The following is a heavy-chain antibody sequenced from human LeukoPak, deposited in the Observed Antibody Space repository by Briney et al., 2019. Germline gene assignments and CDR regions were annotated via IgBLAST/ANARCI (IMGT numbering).Heavy chain of an antibody. CDR3: SRPDSGANHPFDY. CDR1: GYSFTSYW. D-gene: IGHD4-23*01. Sequence: GESLNISCEGSGYSFTSYWIGWVRQMPGKGLEWMGIIYPIDSDARYNPSFHAQVTISAVRSISTAYLQWSSLNASDTAKSYFSRPDSGANHPFDYWGQGTLVTVSS. CDR2: IYPIDSDA. J-gene: IGHJ4*02. V-gene: IGHV5-51*01.